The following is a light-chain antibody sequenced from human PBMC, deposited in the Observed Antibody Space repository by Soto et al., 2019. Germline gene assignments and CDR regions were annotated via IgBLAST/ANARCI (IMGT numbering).Light chain of an antibody. V-gene: IGKV3-20*01. CDR3: QQYGSSSWT. CDR1: QSVRSSY. Sequence: EIVLTQSPGTLSLPPGERATLSCRAIQSVRSSYLAWYQQKFGQAPRLLIYGASSRATGIPDRFSGSGSGTDFTLTISRLEPEDFAVYYCQQYGSSSWTFGQGTKVDIK. J-gene: IGKJ1*01. CDR2: GAS.